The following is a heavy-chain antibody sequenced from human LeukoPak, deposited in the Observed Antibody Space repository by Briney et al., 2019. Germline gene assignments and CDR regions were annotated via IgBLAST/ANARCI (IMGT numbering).Heavy chain of an antibody. V-gene: IGHV4-38-2*01. CDR2: MYYSGST. Sequence: PSETLSLTCGVSGYSISSGYYWGWIRQPPGRGLEWIGTMYYSGSTYYNPSLKSRVTMSVDTSKNQFSLKLSSVTAADTAVYYCARSAYYYDSSFDHWGQGTLVTVSS. CDR3: ARSAYYYDSSFDH. D-gene: IGHD3-22*01. CDR1: GYSISSGYY. J-gene: IGHJ4*02.